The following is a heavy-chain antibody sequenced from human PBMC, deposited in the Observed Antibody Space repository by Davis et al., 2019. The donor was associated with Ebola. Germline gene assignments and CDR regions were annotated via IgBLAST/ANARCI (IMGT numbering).Heavy chain of an antibody. Sequence: SETLSLTCAVYGGSFSGYYWSWIRKPPGKGLEWIGEINHSGSTNYNPSLKSRVTISVDTSKNQFSLKLSSVTAADTAVYYCARVGSYYSSFGYWGQGTLVTVSS. D-gene: IGHD1-26*01. CDR3: ARVGSYYSSFGY. J-gene: IGHJ4*02. CDR1: GGSFSGYY. V-gene: IGHV4-34*01. CDR2: INHSGST.